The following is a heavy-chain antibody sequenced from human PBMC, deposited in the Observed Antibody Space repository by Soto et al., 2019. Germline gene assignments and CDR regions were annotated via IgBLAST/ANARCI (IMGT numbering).Heavy chain of an antibody. CDR3: ARAVIGGYDYGGVWFDY. Sequence: SETLSLTCTVSGGSISSYYWSWIRQPPGKGLEWIGYIYYSGSTNYNPSLKSRVTISVDTSKNQFSLKLSSVTAADTAVYYCARAVIGGYDYGGVWFDYWGQGTLVTVSS. CDR2: IYYSGST. V-gene: IGHV4-59*01. CDR1: GGSISSYY. J-gene: IGHJ4*02. D-gene: IGHD5-12*01.